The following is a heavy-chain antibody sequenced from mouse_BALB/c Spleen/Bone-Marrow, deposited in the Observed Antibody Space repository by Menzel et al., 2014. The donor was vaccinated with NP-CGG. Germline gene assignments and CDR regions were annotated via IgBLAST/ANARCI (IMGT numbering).Heavy chain of an antibody. CDR1: GYAFSSYW. J-gene: IGHJ2*01. Sequence: VQLVESGAELVRPGSLVKISCKASGYAFSSYWMNWVKQRPGQGLEWIGQIYPGDGDTNYNGKFKGKATLTADKSSSTAYMQLSSLTSEDSAVYFCARRGYYYGSSYVDYWGQGTTLTVSS. V-gene: IGHV1-80*01. CDR3: ARRGYYYGSSYVDY. CDR2: IYPGDGDT. D-gene: IGHD1-1*01.